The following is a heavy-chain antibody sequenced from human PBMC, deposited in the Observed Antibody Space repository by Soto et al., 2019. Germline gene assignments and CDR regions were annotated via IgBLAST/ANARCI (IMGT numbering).Heavy chain of an antibody. D-gene: IGHD3-10*01. CDR3: GRDWVWFGAHPIDN. CDR2: ISYDGSIE. CDR1: GFTFSNYG. J-gene: IGHJ4*02. Sequence: QVQLVESGGGVVQPGRSLRLSCAASGFTFSNYGMHWVRQAPGKGLDWVALISYDGSIEYYAASVKGRCTMSRDNSENTVYLQMNSLRTEDTAVYFCGRDWVWFGAHPIDNWGQGTRVTVSS. V-gene: IGHV3-30*03.